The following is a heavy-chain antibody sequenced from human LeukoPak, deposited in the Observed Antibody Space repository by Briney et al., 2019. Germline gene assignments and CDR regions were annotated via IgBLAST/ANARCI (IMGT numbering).Heavy chain of an antibody. CDR1: GYTFTSYG. CDR2: ISAYNGNT. CDR3: ARNFRVLNWFDP. D-gene: IGHD3-3*01. V-gene: IGHV1-18*01. J-gene: IGHJ5*02. Sequence: ASVKVSCKASGYTFTSYGISWVRQAPGQGLECMGWISAYNGNTNYAQKIQGRVTITTVTSTRTAYMELRSLRCDDTAVYYCARNFRVLNWFDPWGQGTLVTVSS.